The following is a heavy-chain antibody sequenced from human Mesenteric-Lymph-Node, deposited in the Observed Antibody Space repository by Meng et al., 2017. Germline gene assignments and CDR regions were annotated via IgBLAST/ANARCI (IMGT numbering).Heavy chain of an antibody. CDR1: GGSLSGYY. V-gene: IGHV4-34*02. CDR2: VYHNGVT. CDR3: ARCGATPMIIKY. Sequence: QVQLKQWGAEVLKPSETRSLTCAVHGGSLSGYYWGWIRQPPGKGLEWMGEVYHNGVTKYSPSLRSRVVISIDTSKNQFSLNLRSVSAADTAMYYCARCGATPMIIKYWGPGTLVTVSS. D-gene: IGHD3-10*01. J-gene: IGHJ4*02.